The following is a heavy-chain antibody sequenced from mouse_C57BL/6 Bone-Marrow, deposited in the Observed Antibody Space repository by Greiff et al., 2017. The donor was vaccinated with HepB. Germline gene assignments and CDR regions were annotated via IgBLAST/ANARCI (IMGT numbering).Heavy chain of an antibody. V-gene: IGHV1-26*01. D-gene: IGHD2-10*01. Sequence: VQLQQSGPELVKPGASVKISCKASGYTFTDYYMNWVKQSHGKSLEWIGDINPNNGGTSYNQKFKGKATLTVDKSSSTADMELRSLTSEDSAVYYCARRVGLLGDYWGQGTTLTVSS. J-gene: IGHJ2*01. CDR3: ARRVGLLGDY. CDR2: INPNNGGT. CDR1: GYTFTDYY.